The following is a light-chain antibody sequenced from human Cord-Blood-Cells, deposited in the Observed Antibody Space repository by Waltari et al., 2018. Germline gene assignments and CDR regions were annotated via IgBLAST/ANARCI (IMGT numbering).Light chain of an antibody. CDR3: NSRDSSGNHLWV. CDR2: GKN. J-gene: IGLJ3*02. CDR1: SRRSYY. V-gene: IGLV3-19*01. Sequence: SSELTQDPAVSVGLGQTVRITCQGDSRRSYYASWYQQKPGQAPVLVIYGKNNRPSGIPDRFSGSISGNTASLTITGAQAEDDADYGCNSRDSSGNHLWVFGGGTKLTVL.